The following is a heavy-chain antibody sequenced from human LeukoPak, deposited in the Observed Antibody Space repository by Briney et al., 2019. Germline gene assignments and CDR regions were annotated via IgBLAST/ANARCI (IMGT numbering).Heavy chain of an antibody. CDR3: AKTIVEMTTVTTLAFDI. Sequence: PGGSLRLSCAASGFTFSSYKMNWVRQAPEKGLEWVSYISSSGSTIYYADSVKGRFTISRDNAKNSLYLQMNSLRAEDMAVYYCAKTIVEMTTVTTLAFDIWGQGTMVTVSS. D-gene: IGHD4-17*01. CDR2: ISSSGSTI. J-gene: IGHJ3*02. CDR1: GFTFSSYK. V-gene: IGHV3-48*03.